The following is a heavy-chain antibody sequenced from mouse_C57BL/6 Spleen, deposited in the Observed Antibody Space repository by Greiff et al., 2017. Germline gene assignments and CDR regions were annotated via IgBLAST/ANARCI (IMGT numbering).Heavy chain of an antibody. CDR1: GFNIKDYY. J-gene: IGHJ3*01. D-gene: IGHD2-12*01. V-gene: IGHV14-2*01. CDR2: IDPEDGET. Sequence: EVQLQQSGAELVKPGASVKLSCTASGFNIKDYYMHWVKQRTEQGLEWIGRIDPEDGETKYAPQFQGKATITADPSSNTAYLQLSSLTSEDTAVYYCARRYGAYWGQGTLGTVSA. CDR3: ARRYGAY.